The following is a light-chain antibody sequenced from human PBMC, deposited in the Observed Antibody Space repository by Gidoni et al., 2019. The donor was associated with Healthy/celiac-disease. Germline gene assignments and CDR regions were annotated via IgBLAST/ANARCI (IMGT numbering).Light chain of an antibody. CDR1: QSVSSSY. CDR2: CPS. J-gene: IGKJ5*01. V-gene: IGKV3-20*01. Sequence: ELVLPQSPGTLSFSPGERATLSRRASQSVSSSYLAWYQQKPGQAPRLLIYCPSRRATGIQDRFSGSVSGTDFTLTISRLEQEEFEVYDCQKYGSSPITFGQGTRLEIK. CDR3: QKYGSSPIT.